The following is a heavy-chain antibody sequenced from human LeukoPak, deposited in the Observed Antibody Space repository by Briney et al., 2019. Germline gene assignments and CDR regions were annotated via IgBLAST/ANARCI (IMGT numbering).Heavy chain of an antibody. CDR1: GYTFTSYG. Sequence: ASVKVSCKASGYTFTSYGISWVRQAPGQGLEWMGWISAYNGNTNYAQKLQGRVTMTTDTSTSTAYMELRSLRSDDTAVYYCARTILYYDSSRRIFDYWGQGTLVTVSS. V-gene: IGHV1-18*01. CDR3: ARTILYYDSSRRIFDY. D-gene: IGHD3-22*01. J-gene: IGHJ4*02. CDR2: ISAYNGNT.